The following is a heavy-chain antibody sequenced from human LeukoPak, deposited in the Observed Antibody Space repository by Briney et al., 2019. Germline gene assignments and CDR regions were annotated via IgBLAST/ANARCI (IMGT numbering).Heavy chain of an antibody. V-gene: IGHV3-23*01. CDR1: GFTFSSYA. CDR2: ISGSGGST. CDR3: AKRYSSGWQREGYYGMDV. J-gene: IGHJ6*02. Sequence: HPGGSLRLSCAASGFTFSSYAMSWVRQAPGKGLEWVSAISGSGGSTYYADSVKGRFTISRDNSKNTLYLQMNSLRAEDTAVYYCAKRYSSGWQREGYYGMDVWGQGTTVTVSS. D-gene: IGHD6-19*01.